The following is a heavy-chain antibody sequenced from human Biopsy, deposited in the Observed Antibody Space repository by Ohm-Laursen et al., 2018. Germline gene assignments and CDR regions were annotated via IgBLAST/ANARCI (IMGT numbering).Heavy chain of an antibody. Sequence: PSETLSLTCTVSGGSFTGHYWSWIRQPPGKGLEWIGHISYTGYTSYNASLKSRVTISVDTSRNHLSLRLSSLTAADTAVYYCARGSNDFGGLYFPRWGQGTLLTVSS. D-gene: IGHD4-23*01. V-gene: IGHV4-59*11. CDR3: ARGSNDFGGLYFPR. J-gene: IGHJ4*02. CDR1: GGSFTGHY. CDR2: ISYTGYT.